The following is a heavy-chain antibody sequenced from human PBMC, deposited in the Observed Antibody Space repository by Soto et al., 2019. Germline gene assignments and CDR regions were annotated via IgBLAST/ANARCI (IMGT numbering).Heavy chain of an antibody. CDR1: GGSISSSSYY. CDR2: ISSSSSYT. Sequence: LSLTCTVSGGSISSSSYYWGWLRQAPGKGLEWVSYISSSSSYTNYADSVKGRFTISRDNAKNSLYLQMNSLRAEDTAVYYCARDHHRYSGYDYVDYWGQGTLVTVSS. V-gene: IGHV3-11*05. J-gene: IGHJ4*02. CDR3: ARDHHRYSGYDYVDY. D-gene: IGHD5-12*01.